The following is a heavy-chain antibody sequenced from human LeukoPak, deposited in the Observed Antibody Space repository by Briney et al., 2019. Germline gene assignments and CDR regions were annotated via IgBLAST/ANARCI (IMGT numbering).Heavy chain of an antibody. Sequence: PSETLSLTCAVSGYSISSVFLWGWIRQPPGKGLEWIGRIYRSGNTYYNPSLTSLITMSLETSQTQFSLKLSSVTAADTAVYYCARAPRWLTPDCNTIGCYVNWFGPWGQGTLVTVSS. J-gene: IGHJ5*02. D-gene: IGHD2-2*01. CDR3: ARAPRWLTPDCNTIGCYVNWFGP. CDR1: GYSISSVFL. CDR2: IYRSGNT. V-gene: IGHV4-38-2*01.